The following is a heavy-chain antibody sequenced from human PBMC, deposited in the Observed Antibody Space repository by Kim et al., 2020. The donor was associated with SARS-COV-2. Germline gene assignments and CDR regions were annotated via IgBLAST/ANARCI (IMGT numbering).Heavy chain of an antibody. Sequence: SETLSLTCTVSGGSISSSSYYWGWIRQPPGKGLEWIGSIYYSGSTYYNPSLKSRVTISVDTSKNQFSLKLSSVTAADTAVYYCASDVEGYCSGGSCRYFQHWGQGILVTVSS. J-gene: IGHJ1*01. D-gene: IGHD2-15*01. CDR3: ASDVEGYCSGGSCRYFQH. CDR2: IYYSGST. CDR1: GGSISSSSYY. V-gene: IGHV4-39*01.